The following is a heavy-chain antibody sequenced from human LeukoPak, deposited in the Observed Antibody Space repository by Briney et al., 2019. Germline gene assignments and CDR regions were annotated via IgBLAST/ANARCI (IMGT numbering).Heavy chain of an antibody. V-gene: IGHV3-11*01. CDR3: AGSYDSSGFADN. J-gene: IGHJ4*02. CDR1: GVTFSDYY. D-gene: IGHD3-22*01. Sequence: GGSLRLSCAASGVTFSDYYMTWIRQAPGKGLEWVSYISYSGRTIYYADSVRGRFTISRDNAKNSLYLEMKSQRAEDTAVYYCAGSYDSSGFADNWGQGTLVTVSS. CDR2: ISYSGRTI.